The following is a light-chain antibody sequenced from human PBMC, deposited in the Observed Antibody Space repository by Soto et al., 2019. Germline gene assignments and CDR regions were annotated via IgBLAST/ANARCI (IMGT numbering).Light chain of an antibody. V-gene: IGKV1-39*01. CDR2: RAS. Sequence: DIQMTQSPSSLSASVGDRVTISCRASQIISTYLKWYQQKPGTAPRLLISRASSVKSGVPPRFSGSGSGRDFTLTISSLRPEDIATYFCQQSYTSPPWTFGQGTKVEVK. J-gene: IGKJ1*01. CDR1: QIISTY. CDR3: QQSYTSPPWT.